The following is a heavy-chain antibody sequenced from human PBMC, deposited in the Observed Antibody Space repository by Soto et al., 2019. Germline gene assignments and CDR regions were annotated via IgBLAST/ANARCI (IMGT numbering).Heavy chain of an antibody. CDR1: GFTFSSYT. D-gene: IGHD1-26*01. CDR2: ISTSSSTI. CDR3: SRGDYSGSSRVYFDY. V-gene: IGHV3-48*02. J-gene: IGHJ4*02. Sequence: EVQPVESGGDLVQPGGSLRLSCAASGFTFSSYTMNWVRQAPGKGLEWVSYISTSSSTIYYADSVKGRFTISRDNANDSLYLQMNSLRDEDTAVYYCSRGDYSGSSRVYFDYWGQGTLVTVSS.